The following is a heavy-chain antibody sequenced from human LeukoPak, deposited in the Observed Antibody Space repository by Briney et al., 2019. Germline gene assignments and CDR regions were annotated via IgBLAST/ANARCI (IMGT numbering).Heavy chain of an antibody. CDR1: GFTFSSYS. Sequence: PGVSLRLSCASSGFTFSSYSMNWVRQAPAKGLEWVSAISIISSYIYYADSVKGRFTISRDNDTNSLYLQMNSRRAADTAVCYCARVAGFGGLFDSWGQGNLVTVSS. CDR3: ARVAGFGGLFDS. CDR2: ISIISSYI. J-gene: IGHJ4*02. V-gene: IGHV3-21*01. D-gene: IGHD3-10*01.